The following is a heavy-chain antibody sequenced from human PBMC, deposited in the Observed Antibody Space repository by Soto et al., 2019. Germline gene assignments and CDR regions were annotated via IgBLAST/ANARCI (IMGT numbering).Heavy chain of an antibody. D-gene: IGHD3-16*01. CDR1: GGTFSSYA. V-gene: IGHV1-69*06. CDR2: IIPIFGTA. Sequence: SVKVSCKASGGTFSSYAISWVRQAPGQGLEWMGGIIPIFGTANYAQKFQGRVTITADKSTSTAYMELSSLRSEDTAVYYCARDPPRLVGSHNWFVPWGQGTLVTVSS. J-gene: IGHJ5*02. CDR3: ARDPPRLVGSHNWFVP.